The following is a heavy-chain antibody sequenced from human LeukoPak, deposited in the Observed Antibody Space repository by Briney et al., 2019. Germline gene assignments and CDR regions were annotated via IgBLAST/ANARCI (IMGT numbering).Heavy chain of an antibody. J-gene: IGHJ4*02. Sequence: GGSLRLSCAASGFTFSSYWMSWVRQAPGKGLEWVANIKQDGSEKYYVDSVKGRFTISRDNAKNSLYLQMNSLRAEDTAVYYCARDPPIQLWFPFDYWGQGTLVTVSS. CDR2: IKQDGSEK. CDR1: GFTFSSYW. D-gene: IGHD5-18*01. V-gene: IGHV3-7*01. CDR3: ARDPPIQLWFPFDY.